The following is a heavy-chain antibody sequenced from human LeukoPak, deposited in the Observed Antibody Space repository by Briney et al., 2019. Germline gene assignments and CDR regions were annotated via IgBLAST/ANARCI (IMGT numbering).Heavy chain of an antibody. CDR1: GGSFSGYY. CDR3: ARVGWGSGWGDYYYYMDV. Sequence: SETLSLTCAVYGGSFSGYYWSWIRQPPGKGLEWIGYIYNSGSTNYNPSLKRRVTISVDTSKNQFSLKLNSVTAADTAVYYCARVGWGSGWGDYYYYMDVWGKGTTVTVSS. D-gene: IGHD6-19*01. V-gene: IGHV4-59*01. J-gene: IGHJ6*03. CDR2: IYNSGST.